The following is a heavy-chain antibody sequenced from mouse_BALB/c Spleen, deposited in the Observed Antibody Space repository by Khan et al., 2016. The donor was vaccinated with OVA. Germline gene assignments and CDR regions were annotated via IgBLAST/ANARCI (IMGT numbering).Heavy chain of an antibody. CDR2: ISSGGSYT. D-gene: IGHD2-3*01. V-gene: IGHV5-6*01. Sequence: EVQLLETGGDLVKPGGSLKLSCAASGFTFSSYGMSWVRQTPDKRLEWVATISSGGSYTYYPDSVKGRFTISRDNAKNTLYLQMSSLKSEDTAMYYCARQEDGYYVRYFDVWGAGTTVTVSS. CDR1: GFTFSSYG. CDR3: ARQEDGYYVRYFDV. J-gene: IGHJ1*01.